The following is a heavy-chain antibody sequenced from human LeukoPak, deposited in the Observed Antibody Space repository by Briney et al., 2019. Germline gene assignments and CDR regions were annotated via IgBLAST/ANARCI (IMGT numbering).Heavy chain of an antibody. J-gene: IGHJ4*02. V-gene: IGHV3-53*01. Sequence: GGSLRLSCAASGFTVSSNYMNWVRRAPGKGLEWVSVIYSGGSTYYADSVKGRFTISRDNSKNTLFLQMNSLRAEDTAVYYCAREAVTRNYFDYWGQGTLVTVSS. CDR1: GFTVSSNY. CDR3: AREAVTRNYFDY. D-gene: IGHD4-17*01. CDR2: IYSGGST.